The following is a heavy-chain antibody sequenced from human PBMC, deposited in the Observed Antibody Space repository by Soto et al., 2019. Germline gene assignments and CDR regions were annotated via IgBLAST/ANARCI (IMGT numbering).Heavy chain of an antibody. CDR3: ARSKRYCRGGSCYWNWFDP. D-gene: IGHD2-15*01. CDR1: GYTFISHA. J-gene: IGHJ5*02. V-gene: IGHV1-18*01. CDR2: ISGYNGDT. Sequence: QVQLVQSGGEVKKPGASVKVSCKASGYTFISHAITWVRQAPGQGLEWMGWISGYNGDTNYAQDLQGRVTMTTDTSTSTAYMEMRSQRSDDTAVYYCARSKRYCRGGSCYWNWFDPWGQGTLVTVSS.